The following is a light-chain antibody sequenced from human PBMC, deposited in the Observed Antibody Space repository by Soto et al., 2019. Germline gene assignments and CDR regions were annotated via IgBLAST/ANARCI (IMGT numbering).Light chain of an antibody. J-gene: IGLJ2*01. Sequence: SYELTQPPSVSVAPGKTATITCGGNNIGSESVHWYQQRPGQAPVLVISYDSDRPSGIPERSSGSNSGNTATLTISRVEAGDEADYYCQVWDTNVVFGGGTKLTVL. V-gene: IGLV3-21*04. CDR2: YDS. CDR3: QVWDTNVV. CDR1: NIGSES.